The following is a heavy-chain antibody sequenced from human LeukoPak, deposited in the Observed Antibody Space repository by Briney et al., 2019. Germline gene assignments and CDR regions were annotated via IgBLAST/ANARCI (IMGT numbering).Heavy chain of an antibody. CDR1: GYTFTSYA. CDR3: ARDSSGWYKGAFDI. J-gene: IGHJ3*02. Sequence: GESLKISCKASGYTFTSYAMNWVRQAPGQGLEWMGWINTNTGNPTYAQGFTGRFVFSLDTSVSTAYLQISSLKAEDTAVYYCARDSSGWYKGAFDIWGQGTMVTVSS. V-gene: IGHV7-4-1*02. D-gene: IGHD6-19*01. CDR2: INTNTGNP.